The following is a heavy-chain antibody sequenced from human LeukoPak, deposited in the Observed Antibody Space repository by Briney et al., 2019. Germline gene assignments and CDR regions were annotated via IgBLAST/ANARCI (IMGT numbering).Heavy chain of an antibody. CDR3: AREAARLSFAY. CDR2: MFHSGST. CDR1: GDSIRRGFY. V-gene: IGHV4-38-2*02. D-gene: IGHD6-6*01. Sequence: SETLSLTCTVSGDSIRRGFYWGWIRQPPGKGLEWIGSMFHSGSTYLNPSLRSRISISVDTSKNQFYLTLSSVSAADTAMYYCAREAARLSFAYWGQGSLVTVSS. J-gene: IGHJ4*02.